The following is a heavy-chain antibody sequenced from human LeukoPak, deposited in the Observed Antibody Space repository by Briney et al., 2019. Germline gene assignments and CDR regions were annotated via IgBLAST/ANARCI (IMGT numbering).Heavy chain of an antibody. CDR1: GFTHSNYW. V-gene: IGHV3-7*03. CDR3: AKGVRITMVRGAFDI. D-gene: IGHD3-10*01. Sequence: GGSLRLSCAASGFTHSNYWMTWVRQAPGKGLEWVANIKPDGSEKYYADSVKGRFTISRDNAKNSLYLQMKSLRAEDTALYYCAKGVRITMVRGAFDIWGQGTMVTVSS. CDR2: IKPDGSEK. J-gene: IGHJ3*02.